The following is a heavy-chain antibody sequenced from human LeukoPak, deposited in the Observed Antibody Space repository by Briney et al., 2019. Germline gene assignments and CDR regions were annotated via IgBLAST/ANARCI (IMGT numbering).Heavy chain of an antibody. CDR2: ITGSGSST. J-gene: IGHJ3*02. Sequence: PGGSLRLSCAASGFTFTTYAMSWVRQAPGKGLEWVSSITGSGSSTYYADSVKGRFTISRDSSKHTLYLQMNSLRAEDTAVYYCAKDAGSTWHWGAFDIWGQGTMVTVSS. CDR1: GFTFTTYA. D-gene: IGHD6-13*01. V-gene: IGHV3-23*01. CDR3: AKDAGSTWHWGAFDI.